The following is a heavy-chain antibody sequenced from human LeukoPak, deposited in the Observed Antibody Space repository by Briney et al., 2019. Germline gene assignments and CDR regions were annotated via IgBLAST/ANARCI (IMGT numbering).Heavy chain of an antibody. Sequence: PSETLSLTCTVSGGSISSTSYYWSWIRQPAGKELEWIGRTYTSGSTNYNPSLKSRVTISIDTSKNQFSLRLSSVTAADTAVYYCAGEKMFGGVSDFWGQGTLVTVSS. CDR3: AGEKMFGGVSDF. CDR1: GGSISSTSYY. V-gene: IGHV4-61*02. CDR2: TYTSGST. D-gene: IGHD3-16*01. J-gene: IGHJ4*02.